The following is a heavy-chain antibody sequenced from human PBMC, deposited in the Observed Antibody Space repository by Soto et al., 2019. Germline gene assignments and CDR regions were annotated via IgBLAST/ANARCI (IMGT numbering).Heavy chain of an antibody. CDR2: IIPIYGTA. V-gene: IGHV1-69*13. CDR1: GGTFSNYA. Sequence: SVKVSCKXSGGTFSNYAISWVRRAPGQGLEWMGGIIPIYGTANYAQKSQDRVTITADESTSTAYMELSSLTSEDTAVYYCARDLGGCSAGSCRYNWFDPWGQGTLVTVSS. D-gene: IGHD2-15*01. CDR3: ARDLGGCSAGSCRYNWFDP. J-gene: IGHJ5*02.